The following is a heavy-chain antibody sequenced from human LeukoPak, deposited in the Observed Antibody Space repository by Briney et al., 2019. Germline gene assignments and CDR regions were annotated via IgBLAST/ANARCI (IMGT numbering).Heavy chain of an antibody. J-gene: IGHJ6*02. CDR3: AKGATEGYYYYYGLDV. V-gene: IGHV1-2*02. CDR2: INPKSGAT. Sequence: ASVKVSCKASGYTFTGYYIHWVRQATGQGLEWMGWINPKSGATTYAQKFQDRVTLTRDTSINTAYMDLSGLTSDDTAVFYCAKGATEGYYYYYGLDVWGQGTTVTVS. CDR1: GYTFTGYY.